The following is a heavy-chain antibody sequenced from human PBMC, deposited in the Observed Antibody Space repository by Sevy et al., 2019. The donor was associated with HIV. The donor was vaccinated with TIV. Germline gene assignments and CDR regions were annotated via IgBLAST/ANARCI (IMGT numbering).Heavy chain of an antibody. J-gene: IGHJ4*02. V-gene: IGHV3-49*04. CDR3: TIFVNTIY. Sequence: GGSLRLSCTGSGFAFNDYALSWVRQAPGRGLAWVGFIRNKEYNGTTEYAAYVKGSFFISRDDSKSIGCLDMNSLKTPNTGFYYCTIFVNTIYCGLGTLVTVSS. CDR2: IRNKEYNGTT. CDR1: GFAFNDYA. D-gene: IGHD2-21*01.